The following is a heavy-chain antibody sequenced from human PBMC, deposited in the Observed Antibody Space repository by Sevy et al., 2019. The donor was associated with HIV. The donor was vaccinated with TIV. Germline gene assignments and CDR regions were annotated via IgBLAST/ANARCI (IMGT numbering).Heavy chain of an antibody. D-gene: IGHD3-10*01. J-gene: IGHJ3*02. CDR2: ISSSSNYI. CDR1: GFTFSTYT. CDR3: ARPYGSGSWEAFDI. V-gene: IGHV3-21*01. Sequence: GGSLRLSCAASGFTFSTYTMNWVRQAPGKGLEWVSSISSSSNYIYYADSMKGRFTIYRDNANNSLYLQMNSLRAEDTAVYYCARPYGSGSWEAFDIWGQGTMVTVSS.